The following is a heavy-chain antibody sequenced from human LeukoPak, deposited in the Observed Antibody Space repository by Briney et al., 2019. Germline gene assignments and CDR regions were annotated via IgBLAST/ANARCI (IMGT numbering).Heavy chain of an antibody. Sequence: ASVKVSWKASGGTFSSYTISWVRQAPGQGLEWMGRIIPILGIANYAQKFQGRVTITADKSTSTAYMELSSLRSEDTAVYYCAREPHNWNYDYYGMDVWGQGTTVTVSS. D-gene: IGHD1-20*01. CDR3: AREPHNWNYDYYGMDV. J-gene: IGHJ6*02. CDR1: GGTFSSYT. V-gene: IGHV1-69*02. CDR2: IIPILGIA.